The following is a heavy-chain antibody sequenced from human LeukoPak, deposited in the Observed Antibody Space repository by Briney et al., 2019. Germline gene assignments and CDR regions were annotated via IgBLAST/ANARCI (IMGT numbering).Heavy chain of an antibody. CDR2: ISYDGSNK. CDR3: ARRDSSGYYYAPFDY. V-gene: IGHV3-30-3*01. J-gene: IGHJ4*02. Sequence: PGRSLRLSCAASGFTFSSYAMHWVRQAPGKGLEWVAVISYDGSNKYYADSVKGRFTISRDNSKNTLYLQMNSLRAEDTAVYYCARRDSSGYYYAPFDYWGQGTLVTVSS. CDR1: GFTFSSYA. D-gene: IGHD3-22*01.